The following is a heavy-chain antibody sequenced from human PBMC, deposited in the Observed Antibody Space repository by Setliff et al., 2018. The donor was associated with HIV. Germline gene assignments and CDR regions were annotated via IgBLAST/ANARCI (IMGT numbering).Heavy chain of an antibody. D-gene: IGHD6-13*01. Sequence: SETLSLTCTVYGGSFSGYYWSWIRQPPGMGLEWIGSIYYSGSTYYNPSLKSRVTISVDTSKNQFSLKLSSVTAADTAVYYCASLPSVLAAPIDYWGQGTLVTVSS. J-gene: IGHJ4*02. CDR2: IYYSGST. CDR3: ASLPSVLAAPIDY. V-gene: IGHV4-59*05. CDR1: GGSFSGYY.